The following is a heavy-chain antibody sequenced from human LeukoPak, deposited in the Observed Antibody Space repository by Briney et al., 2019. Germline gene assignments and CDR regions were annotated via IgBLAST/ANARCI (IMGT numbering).Heavy chain of an antibody. J-gene: IGHJ4*02. D-gene: IGHD5-12*01. CDR1: GFTFSNYW. CDR2: INSDGSTT. V-gene: IGHV3-74*01. Sequence: GGSLRLSCAASGFTFSNYWMHWVRQAPGKGLIWVSRINSDGSTTTYADSVKGRFTISRDNAKNTLYLQMDSLRAEDTAIYYCAKIPSATENFDYWGQGTLVMVSS. CDR3: AKIPSATENFDY.